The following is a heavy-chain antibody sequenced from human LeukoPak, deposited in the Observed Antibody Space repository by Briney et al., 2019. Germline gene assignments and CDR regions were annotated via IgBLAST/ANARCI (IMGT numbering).Heavy chain of an antibody. CDR3: TTIRRLDF. V-gene: IGHV3-15*01. CDR2: IRSKADGGTT. CDR1: GFTFTNAW. D-gene: IGHD4-17*01. Sequence: PGGSLRLPRAASGFTFTNAWMSWVRQAPGKGLEWVGHIRSKADGGTTGYAAPVKGRFTISRDDSKNTLFLQMNSLKTEDTAVYYCTTIRRLDFWGQGTLVTVSS. J-gene: IGHJ4*02.